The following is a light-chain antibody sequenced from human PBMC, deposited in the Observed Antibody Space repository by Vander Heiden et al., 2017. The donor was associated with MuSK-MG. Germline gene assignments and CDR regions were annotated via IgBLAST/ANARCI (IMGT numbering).Light chain of an antibody. CDR1: QDISNY. CDR3: QQYDNLLSIT. V-gene: IGKV1-33*01. J-gene: IGKJ5*01. Sequence: DIQMTQSPSSLSASVGDRVTITCQASQDISNYLNWYQQKPGKAPKLLIYDASNLETGVPSRFSGSGSGTDFTFTISSLQPKDIATYYCQQYDNLLSITFGQGTLLEIK. CDR2: DAS.